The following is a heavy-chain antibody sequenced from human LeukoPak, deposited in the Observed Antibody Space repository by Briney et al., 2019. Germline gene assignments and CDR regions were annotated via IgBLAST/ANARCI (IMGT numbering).Heavy chain of an antibody. CDR2: IHTSGST. CDR3: ARDRSDGGYNWFDP. D-gene: IGHD2-15*01. CDR1: SGSISSDNNY. J-gene: IGHJ5*02. Sequence: SQTLSLTCTVSSGSISSDNNYWSWIRQPAGKGLEWIGRIHTSGSTNHNPSLNSRVTISIDTSKNQFSLKLSSVTATDTAVYYCARDRSDGGYNWFDPWGQGTLVTVSS. V-gene: IGHV4-61*02.